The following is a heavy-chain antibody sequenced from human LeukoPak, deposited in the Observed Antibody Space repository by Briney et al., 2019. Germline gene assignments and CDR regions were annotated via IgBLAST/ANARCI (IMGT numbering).Heavy chain of an antibody. CDR2: IKQDGSEK. V-gene: IGHV3-7*01. J-gene: IGHJ4*02. Sequence: GGSLRLSCAASGFTFSSYWMSWVRQAPGKGLEWVANIKQDGSEKYYVDSVKGRFTISRDNSKNTLYLQMNSLRAEDTAVYYCAKFALYYDFWSGWGQGTLVTVSS. CDR1: GFTFSSYW. D-gene: IGHD3-3*01. CDR3: AKFALYYDFWSG.